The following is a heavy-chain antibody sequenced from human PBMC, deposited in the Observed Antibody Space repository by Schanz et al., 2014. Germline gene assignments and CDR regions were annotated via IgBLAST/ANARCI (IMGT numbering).Heavy chain of an antibody. D-gene: IGHD6-6*01. CDR3: VPMSIAAH. J-gene: IGHJ4*02. CDR1: GLNFDYYG. CDR2: ISSGGRNI. V-gene: IGHV3-21*01. Sequence: VQLVESGGGVVQPGRSLRLSCATSGLNFDYYGMNWVRQAPGKGLEWVSSISSGGRNISYADSLKGRFTISRDNARNSLYLQMNSLRAEDTAVYYCVPMSIAAHWGQGTLVTVSS.